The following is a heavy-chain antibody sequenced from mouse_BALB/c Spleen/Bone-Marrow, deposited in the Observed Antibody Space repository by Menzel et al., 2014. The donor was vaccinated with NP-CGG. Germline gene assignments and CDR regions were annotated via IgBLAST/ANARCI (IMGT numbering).Heavy chain of an antibody. V-gene: IGHV1-80*01. CDR3: AKSGYGSFDY. J-gene: IGHJ2*01. CDR2: IYPGDGDT. CDR1: GYAFSSYW. D-gene: IGHD1-1*01. Sequence: QVQLKESGAELVRPGSSVKISCKASGYAFSSYWVNWVRQRPGQGLEWIGQIYPGDGDTNYNGKFEDKATLTADKSSSTAYMQLSSLTSEASAVYFCAKSGYGSFDYWGQGTTLTVSS.